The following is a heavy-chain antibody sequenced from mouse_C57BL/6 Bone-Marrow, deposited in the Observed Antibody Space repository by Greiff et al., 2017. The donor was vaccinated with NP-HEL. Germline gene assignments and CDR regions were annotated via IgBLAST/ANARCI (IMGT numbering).Heavy chain of an antibody. D-gene: IGHD1-1*01. CDR1: GFNIKNTY. V-gene: IGHV14-3*01. CDR2: IDPANGNT. CDR3: ASYYGSFYWYFDV. Sequence: EVKLQQSVAELVRPGASVKLSCTASGFNIKNTYMHWVKQRPEQGLEWIGRIDPANGNTKYAPKFQGKATITADTSSNTAYLQLSSLTSEDTAIYYCASYYGSFYWYFDVWGTGTTVTVSS. J-gene: IGHJ1*03.